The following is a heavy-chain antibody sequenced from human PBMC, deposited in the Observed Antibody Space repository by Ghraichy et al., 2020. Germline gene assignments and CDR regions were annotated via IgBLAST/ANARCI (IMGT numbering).Heavy chain of an antibody. CDR2: ISYDGSNK. J-gene: IGHJ6*02. D-gene: IGHD6-13*01. CDR1: GFTFSSYA. V-gene: IGHV3-30-3*01. Sequence: GSLRLSCAASGFTFSSYAMHWVRQAPGKGLEWVAVISYDGSNKYYADSVKGRFTISRDNSKNTLYLQMNSLRAEDTAVYYCARDSEYSSSWYWGGDYYYGMDVWGLGTTVTVSS. CDR3: ARDSEYSSSWYWGGDYYYGMDV.